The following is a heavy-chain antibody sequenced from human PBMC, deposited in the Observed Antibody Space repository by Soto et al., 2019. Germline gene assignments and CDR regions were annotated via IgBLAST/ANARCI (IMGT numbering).Heavy chain of an antibody. CDR2: INHSGST. CDR3: ATRSERVYYDSSGYYNWFDP. Sequence: SETLSLTCAVYGGSFSGYYWTWIRQPPGTGLEWIGEINHSGSTNYNPSLKSRVTISVDTSKNQFSLKLTSVTAADTAVYYCATRSERVYYDSSGYYNWFDPWGQGTLVTVS. CDR1: GGSFSGYY. J-gene: IGHJ5*02. D-gene: IGHD3-22*01. V-gene: IGHV4-34*01.